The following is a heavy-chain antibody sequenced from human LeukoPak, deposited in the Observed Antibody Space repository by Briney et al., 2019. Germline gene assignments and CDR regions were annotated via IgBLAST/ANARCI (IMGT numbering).Heavy chain of an antibody. CDR2: INHSGST. CDR3: ARDDDYYWYFDL. D-gene: IGHD1-1*01. V-gene: IGHV4-34*01. CDR1: GGSFSGYY. J-gene: IGHJ2*01. Sequence: TSETLSLTCAVYGGSFSGYYWSWIRQPAGKGLEWIGEINHSGSTNYNPSLKSRVTISVDTSKNQFSLKLSSVTAADTAVYYCARDDDYYWYFDLWGRGTLVTVSS.